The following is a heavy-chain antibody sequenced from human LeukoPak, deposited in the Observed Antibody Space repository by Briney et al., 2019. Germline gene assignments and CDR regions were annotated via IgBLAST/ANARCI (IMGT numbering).Heavy chain of an antibody. Sequence: SETLSLTCTVSGGSISSSSYYWGWIRQPPGKGLEWIGSIYYTGSTYYNPSLKSRVTISVDTSKNQFSLKLSSVTAADTAVYYCASWTPLLRWGFDYWGQGTLVTVSS. D-gene: IGHD3-10*02. CDR3: ASWTPLLRWGFDY. CDR2: IYYTGST. J-gene: IGHJ4*02. V-gene: IGHV4-39*07. CDR1: GGSISSSSYY.